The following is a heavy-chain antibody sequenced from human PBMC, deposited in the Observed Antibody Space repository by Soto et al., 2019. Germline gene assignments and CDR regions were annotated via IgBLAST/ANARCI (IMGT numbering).Heavy chain of an antibody. D-gene: IGHD3-22*01. CDR1: GFTFSSYW. CDR2: INSDGSST. Sequence: GGSLRLSCAASGFTFSSYWMHWVRQAPGKGLVWVSRINSDGSSTSYADSVKGRFTISRDNAKNTLYLQMNSLRAEDTAVYYCARTGTDYYDSQVYGMDVWGQGTTVTVSS. V-gene: IGHV3-74*01. J-gene: IGHJ6*02. CDR3: ARTGTDYYDSQVYGMDV.